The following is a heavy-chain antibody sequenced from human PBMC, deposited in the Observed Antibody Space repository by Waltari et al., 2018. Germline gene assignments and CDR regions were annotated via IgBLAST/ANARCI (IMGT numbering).Heavy chain of an antibody. CDR1: GGSISSGSYY. CDR3: AREEFYYDSSGKDAFDI. Sequence: QVQLQESGPGLVKPSQTLSLTCTVSGGSISSGSYYWSWIRQPAGKGLEWIGRIYTSGSTNYNPSLKSRVTISVDTSKNQFSLKLSSATAADTAVYYCAREEFYYDSSGKDAFDIWGQGTMV. CDR2: IYTSGST. V-gene: IGHV4-61*02. D-gene: IGHD3-22*01. J-gene: IGHJ3*02.